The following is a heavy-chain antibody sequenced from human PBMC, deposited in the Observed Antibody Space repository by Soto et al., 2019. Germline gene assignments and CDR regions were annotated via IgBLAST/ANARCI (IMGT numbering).Heavy chain of an antibody. CDR1: GFQVSSHY. CDR2: IYSGGST. Sequence: EVQVVESGGGLIQPGGSLRLSCAASGFQVSSHYMSWVRQAPGKGLEWVAVIYSGGSTYYAEAVKGRFTISRDNSKNTMYLQMNSLRVEDTAGYYCALHDWFDPWGQGTLVTVSS. J-gene: IGHJ5*02. V-gene: IGHV3-53*01. CDR3: ALHDWFDP.